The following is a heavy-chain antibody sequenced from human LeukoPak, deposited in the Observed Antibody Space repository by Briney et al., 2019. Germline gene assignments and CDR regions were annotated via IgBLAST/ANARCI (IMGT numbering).Heavy chain of an antibody. CDR2: IKQDGSEK. D-gene: IGHD6-19*01. Sequence: PGGSLRLSCAASGFTFSSCWMSWVRQAPGKGLEWVANIKQDGSEKYYVDSVKGRFTISRDNAKNSLYLQMNSLRAEDTAVYYCARAPSSGWFQYWGQGTLVTVSS. CDR1: GFTFSSCW. V-gene: IGHV3-7*01. J-gene: IGHJ4*02. CDR3: ARAPSSGWFQY.